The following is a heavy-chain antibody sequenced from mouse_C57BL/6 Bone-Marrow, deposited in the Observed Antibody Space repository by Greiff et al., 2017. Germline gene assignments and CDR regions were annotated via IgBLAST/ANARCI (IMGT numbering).Heavy chain of an antibody. CDR2: IWSGGST. D-gene: IGHD1-3*01. CDR1: GFSLTSYA. V-gene: IGHV2-2*01. J-gene: IGHJ4*01. CDR3: ARSYTPAMDD. Sequence: QVQLMESGPGLVQPSQSLSITCTVSGFSLTSYAVPWVRQSPGKGLEWLGVIWSGGSTDYNAAVISRLSISKDNSKSQGFFKMNSLQADDSAIYYCARSYTPAMDDWVQGTSVTVSS.